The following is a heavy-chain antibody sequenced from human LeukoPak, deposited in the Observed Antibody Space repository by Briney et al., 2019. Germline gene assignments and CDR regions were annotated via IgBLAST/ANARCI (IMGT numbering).Heavy chain of an antibody. D-gene: IGHD6-19*01. V-gene: IGHV3-20*04. CDR3: ARVGFYSSGWYYFDY. CDR1: GFTFDDYG. CDR2: INWNGGST. Sequence: GGSLRLSCAASGFTFDDYGMSWVRQAPGKGLEWVSGINWNGGSTGYADSVKGRFTISRDNAKNSLYLQMNSLRAEGTALYYCARVGFYSSGWYYFDYWGQGTLVTVSS. J-gene: IGHJ4*02.